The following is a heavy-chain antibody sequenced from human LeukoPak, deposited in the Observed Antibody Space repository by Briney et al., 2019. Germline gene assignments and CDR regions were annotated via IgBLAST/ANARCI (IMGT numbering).Heavy chain of an antibody. J-gene: IGHJ4*02. V-gene: IGHV4-34*01. Sequence: PSETLSLTCAVYCGSFSGYYWSWIRQPPGKGLEWIGEINHSGSTNYNPSLKSRVTISVDTSKNQFSLKLSSVTAADTAVYYCARGRRLLAAAGVKEFDYWGQGTLVTVSS. D-gene: IGHD6-13*01. CDR1: CGSFSGYY. CDR3: ARGRRLLAAAGVKEFDY. CDR2: INHSGST.